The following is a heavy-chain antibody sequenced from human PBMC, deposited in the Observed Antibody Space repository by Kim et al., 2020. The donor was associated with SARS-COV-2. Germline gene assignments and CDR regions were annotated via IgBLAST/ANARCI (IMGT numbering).Heavy chain of an antibody. D-gene: IGHD5-18*01. Sequence: ASVKVSCKASGYTFTSYAMNWVRQAPGQGLEWMGWINTNTGNPTYAQGFTGRFVFSLDTSVSTAYLQISSLKAEDTAVYYCARWTAMADLDAFDIWGQGTMDTVSS. CDR1: GYTFTSYA. CDR3: ARWTAMADLDAFDI. J-gene: IGHJ3*02. V-gene: IGHV7-4-1*02. CDR2: INTNTGNP.